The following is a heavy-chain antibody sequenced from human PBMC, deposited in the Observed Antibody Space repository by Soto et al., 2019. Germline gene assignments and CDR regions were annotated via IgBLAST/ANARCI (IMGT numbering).Heavy chain of an antibody. CDR2: IFYTGTT. D-gene: IGHD2-15*01. CDR1: GGFISYNSYY. CDR3: ARLVVVALVANA. Sequence: SETLSLTCSVSGGFISYNSYYWGWIHQPPGKGLEWVGGIFYTGTTYYSPSLKDRVTISVDTSKNSFSLDLTSVTAADTAVYFCARLVVVALVANAWGQGTLVTVSS. V-gene: IGHV4-39*02. J-gene: IGHJ5*02.